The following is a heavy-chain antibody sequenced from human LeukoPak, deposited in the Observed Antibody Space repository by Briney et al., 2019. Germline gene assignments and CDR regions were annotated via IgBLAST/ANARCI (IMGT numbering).Heavy chain of an antibody. D-gene: IGHD3-9*01. CDR1: GFTFSSYW. CDR3: ARDRSYYDILTGYYRGGAFDI. J-gene: IGHJ3*02. CDR2: INSDGSST. V-gene: IGHV3-74*01. Sequence: GGSLRLSCAASGFTFSSYWMHWVRQAPGKGLVWVSRINSDGSSTSYADSVKGRFTISRDNAKNTLYLQMNSLRAEDTAVYYCARDRSYYDILTGYYRGGAFDIWGQGTMVTVSS.